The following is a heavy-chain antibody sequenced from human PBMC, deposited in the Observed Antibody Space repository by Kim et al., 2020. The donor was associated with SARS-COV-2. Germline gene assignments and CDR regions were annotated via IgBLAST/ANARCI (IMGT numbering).Heavy chain of an antibody. J-gene: IGHJ6*02. Sequence: RVTISVDTSKNQFSLKLSSVTAADTAVYYCARLFYGDYDLNYYYYYGMDVWGQGTTVTVSS. CDR3: ARLFYGDYDLNYYYYYGMDV. D-gene: IGHD4-17*01. V-gene: IGHV4-39*01.